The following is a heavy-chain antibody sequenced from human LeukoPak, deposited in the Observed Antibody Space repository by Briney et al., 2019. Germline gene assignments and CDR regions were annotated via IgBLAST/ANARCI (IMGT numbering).Heavy chain of an antibody. J-gene: IGHJ6*03. Sequence: GASVKVSCKASGYTFTGYYMHWVRQAPGQGLEWMGWINPNSGGTNYAQKFQGRVTMTRDTSISTAYMELSRLRSDDTAVYYCARERLTMVRGFGPDRDNYYYYMDVWGKGTTVTVSS. CDR1: GYTFTGYY. CDR3: ARERLTMVRGFGPDRDNYYYYMDV. D-gene: IGHD3-10*01. CDR2: INPNSGGT. V-gene: IGHV1-2*02.